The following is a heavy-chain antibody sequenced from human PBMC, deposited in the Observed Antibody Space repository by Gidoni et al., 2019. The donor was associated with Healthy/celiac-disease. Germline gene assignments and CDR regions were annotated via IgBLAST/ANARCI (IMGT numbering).Heavy chain of an antibody. J-gene: IGHJ5*02. D-gene: IGHD2-15*01. CDR1: GGTFSSHA. V-gene: IGHV1-69*06. CDR3: ARDYSRGWFDP. CDR2: IIPIFGTA. Sequence: QVQLVQSGVQVKKPGSSVKVSCKASGGTFSSHAISWVRQAPGQGREWMGGIIPIFGTANYAQKFQGRVTITADKSTSTAYMELSSLRSEDTAVYYCARDYSRGWFDPWGQGTLVTVSS.